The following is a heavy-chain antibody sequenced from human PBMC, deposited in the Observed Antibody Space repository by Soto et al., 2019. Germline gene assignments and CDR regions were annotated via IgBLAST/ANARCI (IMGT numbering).Heavy chain of an antibody. D-gene: IGHD5-12*01. Sequence: ASVMVSCKASGYTFTSYGISWVRQAPGQGLEWMGWISTYNGNTNYAQKVQGRVTMTTDTSTSTAYMELRSLKSDDTAVYYCARGYSGYDYHTTYFDFWGQGTLVTVSS. CDR3: ARGYSGYDYHTTYFDF. CDR2: ISTYNGNT. J-gene: IGHJ4*02. V-gene: IGHV1-18*01. CDR1: GYTFTSYG.